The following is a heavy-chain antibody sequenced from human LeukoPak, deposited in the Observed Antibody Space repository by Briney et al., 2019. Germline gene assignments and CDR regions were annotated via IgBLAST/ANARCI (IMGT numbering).Heavy chain of an antibody. V-gene: IGHV4-34*01. CDR2: IDHSGGT. J-gene: IGHJ6*03. CDR3: ARMRGGGIGYSNYMDV. CDR1: GGSFSDYL. Sequence: SETLSLTCAVFGGSFSDYLWSWIRQPPGKGLEWMGEIDHSGGTNYHPSLKSRLTISVDTSKNQFSLKVTSVTAADAAVYYCARMRGGGIGYSNYMDVWGKGTTVSVSS. D-gene: IGHD2-15*01.